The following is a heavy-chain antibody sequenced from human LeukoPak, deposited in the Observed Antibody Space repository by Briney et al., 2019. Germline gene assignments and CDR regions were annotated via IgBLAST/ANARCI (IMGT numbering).Heavy chain of an antibody. CDR1: GGSISSGSYY. V-gene: IGHV4-61*02. CDR2: IYTSGST. Sequence: SETLSLTCTVSGGSISSGSYYWSWIRQPAGKGLEWIGRIYTSGSTNYNPSLKSRVTISVDTSKNQFSLKLSSVTAADTAVYYCARDASTAMVGGFYYYYYMDVWGKGTTVTISS. J-gene: IGHJ6*03. D-gene: IGHD5-18*01. CDR3: ARDASTAMVGGFYYYYYMDV.